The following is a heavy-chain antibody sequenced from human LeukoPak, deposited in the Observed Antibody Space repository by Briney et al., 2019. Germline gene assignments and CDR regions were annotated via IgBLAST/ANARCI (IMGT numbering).Heavy chain of an antibody. CDR2: IYYSGST. CDR3: ARGEQQLVDY. CDR1: GGSISSYY. D-gene: IGHD6-13*01. Sequence: SETLSLTCTVSGGSISSYYWSWIRQPPGKGLEWIGYIYYSGSTNYNPSLKSRVTISVDTSKNQFSLKLSSVTAADTAVYYCARGEQQLVDYWGRGTLVTVSS. J-gene: IGHJ4*02. V-gene: IGHV4-59*01.